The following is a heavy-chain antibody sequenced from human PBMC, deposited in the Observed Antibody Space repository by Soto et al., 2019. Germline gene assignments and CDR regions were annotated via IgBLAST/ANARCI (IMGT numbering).Heavy chain of an antibody. D-gene: IGHD6-13*01. Sequence: GESLKISCEGSGYSFISYWIGWVRQMPGKGLEWMGIIYCGDSDTRYSPSFQGQVTISADKSIGTAYLQWSSLKASDTAMYYCARVAAAGSLAAFDIWGQGTMVTVSS. CDR2: IYCGDSDT. V-gene: IGHV5-51*01. CDR3: ARVAAAGSLAAFDI. CDR1: GYSFISYW. J-gene: IGHJ3*02.